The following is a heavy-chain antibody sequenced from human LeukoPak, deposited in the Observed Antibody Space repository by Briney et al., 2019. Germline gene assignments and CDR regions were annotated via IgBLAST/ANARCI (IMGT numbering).Heavy chain of an antibody. J-gene: IGHJ4*02. V-gene: IGHV3-7*03. CDR2: IKTDGSET. Sequence: GGSLRLSCAASGFSLSYYSMNWVRQAPGKGLEWVGHIKTDGSETYYLDSLRGRFSISRDNTNNALYLQMNSLRVEDTAVYYCVKNNGWFHLAQWGQGTLVTVSS. D-gene: IGHD6-19*01. CDR3: VKNNGWFHLAQ. CDR1: GFSLSYYS.